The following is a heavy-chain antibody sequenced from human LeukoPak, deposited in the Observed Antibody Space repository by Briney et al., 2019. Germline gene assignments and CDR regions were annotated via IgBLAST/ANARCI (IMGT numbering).Heavy chain of an antibody. CDR2: ISYDGSNK. V-gene: IGHV3-30*18. Sequence: GGSLRLSCAASGFTFSSYGMHWVRRAPGKGLEWVAVISYDGSNKYYADSVKGRFTISRDNSKNTLYLQMNSLRAEDTAVYYCAKDGSSSGWNFDYWGQGTLVTVSS. J-gene: IGHJ4*02. CDR1: GFTFSSYG. D-gene: IGHD6-19*01. CDR3: AKDGSSSGWNFDY.